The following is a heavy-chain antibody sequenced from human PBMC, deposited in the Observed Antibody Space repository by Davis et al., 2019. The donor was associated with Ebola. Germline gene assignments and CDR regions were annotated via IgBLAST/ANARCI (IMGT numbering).Heavy chain of an antibody. D-gene: IGHD3-22*01. Sequence: GESLKISCAASGFTFGDYAMHWVRQAPGKGLEWVSLISWDGRSTAYADSVRDRFSISRDNSRSFLYLQMNCLRAEDTALYYCTAYDSTFRNDWGQGTLVTVSS. V-gene: IGHV3-43D*03. CDR1: GFTFGDYA. CDR2: ISWDGRST. J-gene: IGHJ4*01. CDR3: TAYDSTFRND.